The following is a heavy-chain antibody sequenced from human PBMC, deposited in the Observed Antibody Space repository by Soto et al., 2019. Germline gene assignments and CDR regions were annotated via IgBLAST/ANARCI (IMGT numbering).Heavy chain of an antibody. CDR2: INPSGGNT. J-gene: IGHJ5*01. D-gene: IGHD1-26*01. CDR1: GYTFTTYY. V-gene: IGHV1-46*01. CDR3: ARDRGSIVGATTYWFAS. Sequence: ASVKVSCKASGYTFTTYYMHWVRQAPGQGLEGMAIINPSGGNTIYAQKFQGRVTLTRDTSTSTVYMAMSSLTFEDTAVYYCARDRGSIVGATTYWFASWGRGSLVTVSS.